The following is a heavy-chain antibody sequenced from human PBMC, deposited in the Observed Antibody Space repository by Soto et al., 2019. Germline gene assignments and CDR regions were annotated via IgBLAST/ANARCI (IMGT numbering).Heavy chain of an antibody. Sequence: VGSLRLSCAASGFTFSSYAMSWVRQAPGKRLEWVSAISGSGGSTYYADSVKGRFTISRDNSKNTLYLQMNSLRAEDTAVYYCAKDVVGATIENWFDPWGQGTLVTVSS. CDR1: GFTFSSYA. D-gene: IGHD1-26*01. CDR2: ISGSGGST. CDR3: AKDVVGATIENWFDP. V-gene: IGHV3-23*01. J-gene: IGHJ5*02.